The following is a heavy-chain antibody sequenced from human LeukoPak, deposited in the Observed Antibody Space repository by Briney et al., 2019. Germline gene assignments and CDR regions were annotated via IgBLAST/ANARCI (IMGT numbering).Heavy chain of an antibody. Sequence: ASVKVSCKASGYTFTNYYMHWVRQAPGQGLEWLGLITPSGGSTWYAQKFQGRVTMTRGMSTSTDYMELSSLRSEDTAVYYCAREDYYDSSGYLDYWGQGTLVTVSS. CDR3: AREDYYDSSGYLDY. CDR1: GYTFTNYY. V-gene: IGHV1-46*01. J-gene: IGHJ4*02. CDR2: ITPSGGST. D-gene: IGHD3-22*01.